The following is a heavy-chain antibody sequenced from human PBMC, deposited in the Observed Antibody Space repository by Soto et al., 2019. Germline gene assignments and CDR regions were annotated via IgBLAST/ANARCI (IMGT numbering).Heavy chain of an antibody. Sequence: SVKVSCKASGGTLSSHSITWVRQAPGQGLEWVGRIITFLGKPNFAQKFQGRVTLTADRSTNTAYMELTSLTSDDTAVYYCARATGGQDSGGNYMDGWGTGTTVTVSS. CDR2: IITFLGKP. V-gene: IGHV1-69*04. CDR3: ARATGGQDSGGNYMDG. J-gene: IGHJ6*03. CDR1: GGTLSSHS. D-gene: IGHD2-8*02.